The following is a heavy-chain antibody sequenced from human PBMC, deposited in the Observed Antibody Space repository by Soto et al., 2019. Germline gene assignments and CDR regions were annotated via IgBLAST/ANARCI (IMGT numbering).Heavy chain of an antibody. J-gene: IGHJ4*01. CDR1: GGSIGGGGYY. Sequence: ASETLSLTCTVSGGSIGGGGYYWSWIRQHPGKGLEWIGYIYYSGSTYYNPSLKSRVTISVDTSKNQFPLKLISVTTADTPVYSCARDLGSCDWDCWGQGTLVTVSS. V-gene: IGHV4-31*03. CDR2: IYYSGST. CDR3: ARDLGSCDWDC. D-gene: IGHD2-15*01.